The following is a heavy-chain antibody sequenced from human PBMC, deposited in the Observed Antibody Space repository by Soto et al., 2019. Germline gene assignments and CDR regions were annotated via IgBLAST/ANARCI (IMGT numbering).Heavy chain of an antibody. CDR1: GGSFSGYY. D-gene: IGHD6-6*01. J-gene: IGHJ5*02. CDR2: INHSGST. CDR3: ARSIAARLRFDP. V-gene: IGHV4-34*01. Sequence: SETLSLTCAVYGGSFSGYYWSWIRQPPGKGLEWIGEINHSGSTNYNPSLKSRVTISVDTSKNQFSLKLSSVTAADTAVYYCARSIAARLRFDPWGQGTLVTVSS.